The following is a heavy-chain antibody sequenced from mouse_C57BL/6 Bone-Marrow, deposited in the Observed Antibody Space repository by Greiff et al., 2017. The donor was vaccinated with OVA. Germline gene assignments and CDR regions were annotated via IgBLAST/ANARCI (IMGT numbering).Heavy chain of an antibody. CDR2: IYPGSGST. V-gene: IGHV1-55*01. CDR1: GYTFTSYW. D-gene: IGHD1-1*01. J-gene: IGHJ1*03. CDR3: ARSHYGSSRYFDV. Sequence: VQLQQPGAELVKPGASVKMSCKASGYTFTSYWITWVKQRPGQGLEWIGDIYPGSGSTNYNEKFKSKATLTVDTASSTAYMQLSILTSEDSAVYYCARSHYGSSRYFDVWGTGTTVTVSS.